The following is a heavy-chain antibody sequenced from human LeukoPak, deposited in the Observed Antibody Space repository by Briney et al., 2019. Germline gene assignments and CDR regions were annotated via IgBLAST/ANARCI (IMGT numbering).Heavy chain of an antibody. J-gene: IGHJ4*02. CDR1: GFTFDDYG. V-gene: IGHV3-20*04. D-gene: IGHD1-26*01. CDR3: AREGGSYRAPYFDY. CDR2: INWNGGST. Sequence: GGSLRLSCAASGFTFDDYGMSWVRQAPGKGQEWVSGINWNGGSTGYADSVKGRFTISRDNAKNSLYLQMNSLRAEDTALYYCAREGGSYRAPYFDYWGQGTLVTVSS.